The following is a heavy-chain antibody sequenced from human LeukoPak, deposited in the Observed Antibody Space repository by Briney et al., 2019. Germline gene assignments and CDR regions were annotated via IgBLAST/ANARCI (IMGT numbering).Heavy chain of an antibody. J-gene: IGHJ4*02. D-gene: IGHD3-22*01. CDR1: GFTFSTYW. CDR2: IKQDGTDK. CDR3: AREKLDTRGYVDY. V-gene: IGHV3-7*01. Sequence: PGGSLRLSCAGSGFTFSTYWMSWVRQAPGKGLDWVANIKQDGTDKYYVDSVKGRFTISRDNAKNLLYLQMNSLRAEDTAVHYCAREKLDTRGYVDYWGQGTLVTVSS.